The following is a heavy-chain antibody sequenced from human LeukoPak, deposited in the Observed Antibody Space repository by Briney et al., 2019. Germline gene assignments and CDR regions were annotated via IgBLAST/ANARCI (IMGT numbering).Heavy chain of an antibody. D-gene: IGHD6-19*01. CDR2: ISNSGGGT. Sequence: GGSLRLSCAASGFTFSSYAMNWVRQAPGKGLEWVSGISNSGGGTYYADSVKGWFTISRDNSKNTLYLQMNSLGVEDTAVYYCAKWRLVPRDPFDYWGQGTLVTVSS. J-gene: IGHJ4*02. V-gene: IGHV3-23*01. CDR1: GFTFSSYA. CDR3: AKWRLVPRDPFDY.